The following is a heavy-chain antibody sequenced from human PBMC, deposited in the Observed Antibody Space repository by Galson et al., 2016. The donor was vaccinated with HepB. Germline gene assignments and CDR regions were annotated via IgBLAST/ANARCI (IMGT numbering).Heavy chain of an antibody. CDR1: GFTFSTHD. V-gene: IGHV3-13*01. Sequence: SLRPSCAASGFTFSTHDMHWVRQAPGKGLEWVSHIGIAGDTYYLGSVKGRFTISRENAKNSLYLQMNSLRVEDTAVYYCAGGTYSDLDYWGQGTLVTVSS. CDR2: IGIAGDT. CDR3: AGGTYSDLDY. D-gene: IGHD1-26*01. J-gene: IGHJ4*02.